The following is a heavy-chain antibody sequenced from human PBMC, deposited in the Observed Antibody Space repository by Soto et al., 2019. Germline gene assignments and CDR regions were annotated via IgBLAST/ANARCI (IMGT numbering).Heavy chain of an antibody. J-gene: IGHJ4*02. Sequence: VGSLRLSCVASGFTFSAYWMDWVRQAPGKGLEWVANINQDGSEKHYVDSVKGRFTISRDNAKNSLYLQMSSLTAEDSALYYCSGSLDYWGQGALVTVSS. CDR3: SGSLDY. CDR2: INQDGSEK. V-gene: IGHV3-7*01. CDR1: GFTFSAYW. D-gene: IGHD2-15*01.